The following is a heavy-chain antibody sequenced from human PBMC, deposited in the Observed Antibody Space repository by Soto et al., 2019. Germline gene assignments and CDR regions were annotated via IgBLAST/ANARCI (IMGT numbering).Heavy chain of an antibody. Sequence: SETLSLTCTVSGGSISSYYWSWIRQPPGKGLEWIGYIYYSGSTNYNPSLKSRVTISVDTSKNQFSLKLSSVTAADTAVYYCGYWPHEQVGATKKGHNDFFDYWGQGTLVTVSS. CDR3: GYWPHEQVGATKKGHNDFFDY. D-gene: IGHD1-26*01. J-gene: IGHJ4*02. CDR2: IYYSGST. CDR1: GGSISSYY. V-gene: IGHV4-59*01.